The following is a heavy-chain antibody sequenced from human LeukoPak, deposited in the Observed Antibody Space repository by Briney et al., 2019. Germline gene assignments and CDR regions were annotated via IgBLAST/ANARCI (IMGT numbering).Heavy chain of an antibody. CDR3: AKDCAEAIVVVGGAFDI. Sequence: GGSLRLSCAASGFTFRSYAMSWVRQAPGKGLEWGSAISGSGGSTYYADSVKGRFTISRDNSKNTLYLQMNSLRAEDTAVYYCAKDCAEAIVVVGGAFDIWGQGTMVTVSS. CDR1: GFTFRSYA. J-gene: IGHJ3*02. V-gene: IGHV3-23*01. D-gene: IGHD3-22*01. CDR2: ISGSGGST.